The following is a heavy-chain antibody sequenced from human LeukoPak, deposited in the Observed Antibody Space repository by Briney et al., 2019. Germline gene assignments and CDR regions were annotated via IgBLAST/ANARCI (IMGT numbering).Heavy chain of an antibody. J-gene: IGHJ3*02. CDR2: INSDGSST. CDR1: GFTFSSYW. CDR3: ARVAATGTTPFAFDI. Sequence: GGSLRLSCAASGFTFSSYWMHWVRQAPGKGLVWVSRINSDGSSTSYADSVKGRFTISRDNAKNSLYLQMNSLRAEDTAVYYCARVAATGTTPFAFDIWGQGTMVTVSS. V-gene: IGHV3-74*01. D-gene: IGHD1-1*01.